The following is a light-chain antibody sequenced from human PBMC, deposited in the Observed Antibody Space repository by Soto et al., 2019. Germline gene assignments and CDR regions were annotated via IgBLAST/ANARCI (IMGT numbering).Light chain of an antibody. Sequence: SVLTPPASVSGSPGQSITISCTGTSSDVGGYNYVSWYQQQPGKAPKFMIYDVTNRPSGVSNRFSGSKSGNTASLTISGLQAEDEADYYCCSYTTSNTRQIVFGTGTKVTVL. CDR1: SSDVGGYNY. CDR3: CSYTTSNTRQIV. V-gene: IGLV2-14*01. CDR2: DVT. J-gene: IGLJ1*01.